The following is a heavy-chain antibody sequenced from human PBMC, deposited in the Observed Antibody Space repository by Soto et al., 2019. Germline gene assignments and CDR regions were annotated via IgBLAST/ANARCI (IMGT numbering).Heavy chain of an antibody. CDR1: GYTFTSYA. CDR2: INAGNGNT. Sequence: ASVKVSCKASGYTFTSYAMHWVRQAPGQRLEWMGWINAGNGNTKYSQEFQGRVTITRDTSASTAYMELSSLRSEDTAVYYCARTYCSSTSCYLGLNYWGQGTLVTVSS. V-gene: IGHV1-3*01. D-gene: IGHD2-2*01. J-gene: IGHJ4*02. CDR3: ARTYCSSTSCYLGLNY.